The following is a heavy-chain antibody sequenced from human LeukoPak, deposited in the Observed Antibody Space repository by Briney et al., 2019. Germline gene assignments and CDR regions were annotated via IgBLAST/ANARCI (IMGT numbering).Heavy chain of an antibody. CDR1: GFTVSSNY. CDR2: IYSGGST. J-gene: IGHJ4*02. Sequence: GGSLRLSCAASGFTVSSNYMSWVRQAPREGLEWVSVIYSGGSTYYADSVKGRFTISRDNSKNTLYLQMNSLRAEDTAVYYCARWELQADFIDYWGQGTLVTVSS. D-gene: IGHD1-26*01. CDR3: ARWELQADFIDY. V-gene: IGHV3-53*01.